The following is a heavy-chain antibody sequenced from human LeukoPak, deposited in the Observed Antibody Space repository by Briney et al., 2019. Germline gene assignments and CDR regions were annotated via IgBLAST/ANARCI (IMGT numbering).Heavy chain of an antibody. CDR3: ARGASRYYYDSSGYYGYDY. D-gene: IGHD3-22*01. V-gene: IGHV3-21*01. J-gene: IGHJ4*02. Sequence: GGSLRLSCAASGFTFSSYSMHWVRQAPGKGLEWVSSISSSSSYIYYADSVKGRFTISRDNAKNSLYLQMNSLRAEDTAVYYCARGASRYYYDSSGYYGYDYWGQGTLVTVSS. CDR1: GFTFSSYS. CDR2: ISSSSSYI.